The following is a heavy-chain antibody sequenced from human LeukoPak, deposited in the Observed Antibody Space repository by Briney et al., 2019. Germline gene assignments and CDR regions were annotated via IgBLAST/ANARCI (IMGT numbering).Heavy chain of an antibody. CDR2: INPNSGGT. Sequence: ASVKVSCKASGYTFTGYYIHWVRQAPGQGLEWIVWINPNSGGTNYAQKFQGRVTMTRDTSISTAYMELSRLTSDDTAVYYCAGDKAVAGINFFDSWGQGTLVTVSS. D-gene: IGHD6-19*01. CDR1: GYTFTGYY. J-gene: IGHJ4*02. V-gene: IGHV1-2*02. CDR3: AGDKAVAGINFFDS.